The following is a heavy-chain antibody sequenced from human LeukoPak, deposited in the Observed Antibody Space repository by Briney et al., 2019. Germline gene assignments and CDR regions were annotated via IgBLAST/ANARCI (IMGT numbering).Heavy chain of an antibody. D-gene: IGHD6-13*01. CDR3: ARDILAGSSWYGGWDY. V-gene: IGHV3-53*01. CDR2: IYRGGST. J-gene: IGHJ4*02. Sequence: PGGSLRLSCAASGFTVSSNYMSWVGQAPGKGLERVSVIYRGGSTYYADSVKGRFTISRDNSKNTLYLQMNSLRAEDTAVYYCARDILAGSSWYGGWDYWGQGNLVPVSS. CDR1: GFTVSSNY.